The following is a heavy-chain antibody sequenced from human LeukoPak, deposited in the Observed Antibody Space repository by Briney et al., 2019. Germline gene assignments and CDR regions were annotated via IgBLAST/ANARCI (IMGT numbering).Heavy chain of an antibody. Sequence: PGRSLRLSCAASGFTFSSYEMNWVRQAPGKGLEWISYISSSGSTTYNADSVKGRFTISRDNAKNSLFLQMNSLRAEDTAVYYCARGYEFIYYFGMDVWGQGTTVTVSS. V-gene: IGHV3-48*03. D-gene: IGHD3-3*01. CDR3: ARGYEFIYYFGMDV. J-gene: IGHJ6*02. CDR2: ISSSGSTT. CDR1: GFTFSSYE.